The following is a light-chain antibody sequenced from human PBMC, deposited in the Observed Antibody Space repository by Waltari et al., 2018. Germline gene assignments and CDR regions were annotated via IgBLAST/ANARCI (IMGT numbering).Light chain of an antibody. Sequence: EIVLTQSPATLSLSPGERATLSCRASQSVSSYLAWYQHKPGQGPRLLIYDASNRATGIPARFSGSGSGTDFTLTISSLRPEDFAVYYCQQRSNWITFGQGTRLEIK. CDR1: QSVSSY. CDR3: QQRSNWIT. V-gene: IGKV3-11*01. CDR2: DAS. J-gene: IGKJ5*01.